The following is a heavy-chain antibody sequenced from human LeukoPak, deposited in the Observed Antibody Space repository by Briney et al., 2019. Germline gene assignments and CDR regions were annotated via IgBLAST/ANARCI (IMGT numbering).Heavy chain of an antibody. CDR3: ARAASSSWYSPNYYYYYGMDV. Sequence: ASVKVSCKASGYTFTGYYMHWVRQAPGQGLEWMGWINPNSGGTNYAQKFQGRVTMTRDTSISTAYMELSRLRSDDTAVYYCARAASSSWYSPNYYYYYGMDVWGQGTTVTVSS. CDR1: GYTFTGYY. J-gene: IGHJ6*02. D-gene: IGHD6-13*01. CDR2: INPNSGGT. V-gene: IGHV1-2*02.